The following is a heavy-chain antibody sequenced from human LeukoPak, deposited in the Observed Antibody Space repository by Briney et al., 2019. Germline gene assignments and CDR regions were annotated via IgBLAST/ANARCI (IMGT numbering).Heavy chain of an antibody. CDR1: GGSISSSSYS. Sequence: PSETLSLTCTVSGGSISSSSYSWGWIRQPPGKGLEWIGSIYYSGSTYYNPSLKSRVTISVDTSKNQLSLRLSSVTAADTAVYYCARVGMLSGYYVPYYFDYWGQGTLVTVSS. J-gene: IGHJ4*02. CDR2: IYYSGST. CDR3: ARVGMLSGYYVPYYFDY. V-gene: IGHV4-39*07. D-gene: IGHD3-22*01.